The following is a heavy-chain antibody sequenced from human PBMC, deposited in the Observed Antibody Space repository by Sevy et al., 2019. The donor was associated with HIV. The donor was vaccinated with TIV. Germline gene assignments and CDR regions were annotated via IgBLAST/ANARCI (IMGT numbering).Heavy chain of an antibody. CDR2: VDNDGSGT. CDR3: TRDMYGIDY. D-gene: IGHD2-8*01. J-gene: IGHJ4*02. Sequence: GGSLRLSCAASVFTFTNYWMHWVRQAPGKGLVWVSRVDNDGSGTNYADSVKGLFTISRDNAKNTVYLQMNSLRAEDTAVYYCTRDMYGIDYWGQGTLVTVSS. V-gene: IGHV3-74*01. CDR1: VFTFTNYW.